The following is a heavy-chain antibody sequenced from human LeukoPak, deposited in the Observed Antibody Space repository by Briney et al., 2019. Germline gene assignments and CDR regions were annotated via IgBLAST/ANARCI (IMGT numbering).Heavy chain of an antibody. CDR2: INSDGSST. CDR1: GFTFSSYG. Sequence: GGSLRLSCAASGFTFSSYGMHWVRQAPGKGLVWVSRINSDGSSTSYADSVKGRFTISRDNAKNTLYLQMNSLRAEDTAVYYCAMHYDFWSGLDYWGQGTLVTVSS. D-gene: IGHD3-3*01. CDR3: AMHYDFWSGLDY. J-gene: IGHJ4*02. V-gene: IGHV3-74*01.